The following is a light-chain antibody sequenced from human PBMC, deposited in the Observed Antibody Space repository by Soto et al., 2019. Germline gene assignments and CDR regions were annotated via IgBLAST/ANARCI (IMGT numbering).Light chain of an antibody. J-gene: IGKJ4*01. CDR2: VAS. Sequence: DIQMIQSPSSLSASVGDRVTITCQATQGINNFLNWYQQKPGEAPKLLVYVASNVETGVPSRFSGSGSGTDFTFTISSLQAEDIATYYCQQYHSLPLTFGRGTKVEIK. V-gene: IGKV1-33*01. CDR3: QQYHSLPLT. CDR1: QGINNF.